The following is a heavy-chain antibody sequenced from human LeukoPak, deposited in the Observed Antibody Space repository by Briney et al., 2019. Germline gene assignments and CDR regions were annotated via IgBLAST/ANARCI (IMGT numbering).Heavy chain of an antibody. CDR2: INPNSGGT. CDR1: GYTFTGSY. V-gene: IGHV1-2*02. J-gene: IGHJ6*02. CDR3: AREFIVVVPAAIHGMDV. D-gene: IGHD2-2*02. Sequence: GASVKVSCAASGYTFTGSYMHWVRQAPGQGREGMGWINPNSGGTNYAQKFQGRVTMTRDTSISTAYMELSRLRSDDTAVYYCAREFIVVVPAAIHGMDVWGQGTTVTVSS.